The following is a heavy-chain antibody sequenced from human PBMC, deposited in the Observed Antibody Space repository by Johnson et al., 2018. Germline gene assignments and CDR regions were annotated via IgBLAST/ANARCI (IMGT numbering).Heavy chain of an antibody. CDR2: IYYSGST. V-gene: IGHV4-59*01. J-gene: IGHJ6*03. CDR1: GGSMSSYY. CDR3: ARVTGTPHPIYYYYYMYV. Sequence: QEQLQESGPGLVKTSETLSLTCTVSGGSMSSYYWSWIRQPPGKGLEWIGYIYYSGSTNYNHSLKSRVTISVDTAKNQCSLKLSSVTAADTAVYYCARVTGTPHPIYYYYYMYVWGKGTTVTVSS. D-gene: IGHD1-7*01.